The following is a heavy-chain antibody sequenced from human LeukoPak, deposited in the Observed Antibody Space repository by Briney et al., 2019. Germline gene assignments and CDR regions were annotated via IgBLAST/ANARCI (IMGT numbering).Heavy chain of an antibody. Sequence: GSSVKVSCKASGGTFSSYAISWVRQAPGQGLEWMGGIIPIFGTANYAQKFQGRVTITTDESTSTAYMELSSLRSEDTAVYYCARALLGLPSSPDENWFDPWGQGTLVTVSS. D-gene: IGHD2-15*01. CDR3: ARALLGLPSSPDENWFDP. CDR2: IIPIFGTA. CDR1: GGTFSSYA. V-gene: IGHV1-69*05. J-gene: IGHJ5*02.